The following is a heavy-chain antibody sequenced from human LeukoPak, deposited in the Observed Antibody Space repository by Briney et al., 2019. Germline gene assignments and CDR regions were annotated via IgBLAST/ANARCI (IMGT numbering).Heavy chain of an antibody. Sequence: ASVKVSCKPSVDTFNSYYMHWVRQAPGQGLEWMAIINPSGGGTTYAQKFQGRVPRNRDTSTSTVSMEPGRLRAEDMALYYCPRSSSTYFDYWGQGTLVTVSS. V-gene: IGHV1-46*02. D-gene: IGHD2-2*01. J-gene: IGHJ4*02. CDR3: PRSSSTYFDY. CDR2: INPSGGGT. CDR1: VDTFNSYY.